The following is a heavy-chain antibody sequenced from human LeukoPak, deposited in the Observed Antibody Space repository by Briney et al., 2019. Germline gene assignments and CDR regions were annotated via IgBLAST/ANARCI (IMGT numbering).Heavy chain of an antibody. V-gene: IGHV1-18*01. CDR3: ASLKNYYDSSGYLVTDAFDI. D-gene: IGHD3-22*01. CDR2: ISGYNGNT. CDR1: GYTFTTYN. J-gene: IGHJ3*02. Sequence: ASVTVSCKASGYTFTTYNINWVRQAPGQGLEWMGWISGYNGNTNYAQKLQGRVTMTTDTSTSTAYMELRGLKSDDTAVYYCASLKNYYDSSGYLVTDAFDIWGQGTMVTVSS.